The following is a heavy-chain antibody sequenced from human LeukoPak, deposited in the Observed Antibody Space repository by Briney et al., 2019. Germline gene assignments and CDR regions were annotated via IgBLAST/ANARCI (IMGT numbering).Heavy chain of an antibody. J-gene: IGHJ4*02. Sequence: GGSLRLSCAASGFTFSSYGMHWVRQAPGKGLEWVAFIWYDGSNKYYADSVKGRFTISRDNSKNTLYLQMNSLRAEDTAVYYCATALHSSSWYYFDYWGQGTLVTVSS. CDR2: IWYDGSNK. CDR3: ATALHSSSWYYFDY. D-gene: IGHD6-13*01. V-gene: IGHV3-30*02. CDR1: GFTFSSYG.